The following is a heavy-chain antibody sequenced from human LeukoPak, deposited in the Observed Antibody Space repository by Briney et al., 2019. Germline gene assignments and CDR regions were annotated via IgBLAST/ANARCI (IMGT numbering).Heavy chain of an antibody. J-gene: IGHJ3*02. CDR1: GFTFSDYY. Sequence: PGGSLRLSCAASGFTFSDYYMSWIRQAPGKGLEWVSYISSSGSTIYYADSVKGRFTISRDNAKNSLYLQMNSLRAEDTAVYYCARVKVQQYEDAFDIWGQGTMVTVSS. D-gene: IGHD6-13*01. V-gene: IGHV3-11*04. CDR3: ARVKVQQYEDAFDI. CDR2: ISSSGSTI.